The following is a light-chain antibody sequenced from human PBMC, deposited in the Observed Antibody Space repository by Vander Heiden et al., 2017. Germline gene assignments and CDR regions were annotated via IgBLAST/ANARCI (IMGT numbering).Light chain of an antibody. Sequence: EIVLTQSPGTLSLSPGERATLSCRASQSVSRNYLAWYQQKPGQAPRLLIYGAYNRATGTPDRFSGSESGTDFTLTISRLEPEDFAVYYCQQYGSSPFTFGPGTKVDIK. CDR1: QSVSRNY. J-gene: IGKJ3*01. CDR2: GAY. CDR3: QQYGSSPFT. V-gene: IGKV3-20*01.